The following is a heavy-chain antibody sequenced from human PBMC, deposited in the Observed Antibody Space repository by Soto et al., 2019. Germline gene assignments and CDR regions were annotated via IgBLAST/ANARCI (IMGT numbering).Heavy chain of an antibody. V-gene: IGHV3-33*01. Sequence: GGSLRLSCASSGFTFSSYGMHWVRQAPGKGLEWVAVVWYDGIKKHYADSVKGRFTISRDNSKNTLYLEMNSLRVEDTAVYYCARDRNIVVVPAAIADYWGQGTLVTVSS. D-gene: IGHD2-2*01. CDR1: GFTFSSYG. CDR2: VWYDGIKK. CDR3: ARDRNIVVVPAAIADY. J-gene: IGHJ4*02.